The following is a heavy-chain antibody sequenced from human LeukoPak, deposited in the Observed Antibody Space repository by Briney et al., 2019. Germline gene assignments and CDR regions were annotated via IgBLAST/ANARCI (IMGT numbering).Heavy chain of an antibody. CDR1: GYTFTSYY. J-gene: IGHJ3*02. D-gene: IGHD5-24*01. V-gene: IGHV1-69*13. CDR2: IIPIFGTA. CDR3: ATHPEMATQYGAFDI. Sequence: SVKVSCKASGYTFTSYYMHWVRQAPGQGLEWMGGIIPIFGTANYAQKFQGRVTITADESTSTAYMELSSLRSEDTAVYYCATHPEMATQYGAFDIWGQGTMVTVSS.